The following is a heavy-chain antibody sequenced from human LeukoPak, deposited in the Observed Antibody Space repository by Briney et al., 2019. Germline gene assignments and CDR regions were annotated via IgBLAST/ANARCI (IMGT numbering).Heavy chain of an antibody. CDR2: ISYDGSNK. CDR1: GFTFSSYY. Sequence: GGTLRLSCAASGFTFSSYYMHWVRQAPGKGLEWVADISYDGSNKYYPDSMRGRFIISRDNYKHTLHLQMNSNTAEDTSEYYCSGGGWRVAHDCWGQGTLVTVS. J-gene: IGHJ4*02. D-gene: IGHD2-15*01. CDR3: SGGGWRVAHDC. V-gene: IGHV3-30*03.